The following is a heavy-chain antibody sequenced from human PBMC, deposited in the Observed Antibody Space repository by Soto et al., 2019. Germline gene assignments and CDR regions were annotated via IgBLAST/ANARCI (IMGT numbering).Heavy chain of an antibody. J-gene: IGHJ6*02. Sequence: EVQVVESGGGLIQPGGSLRLSCAASGFDVSSYYMSGVRQAPGKGLEWVSAMYSGGSTYHADSVKGRVTISRDHSKNTVYLQMNSLRVEDTAIYYCARRYYSMDVWGQGTTGTVAS. CDR2: MYSGGST. CDR3: ARRYYSMDV. V-gene: IGHV3-53*01. CDR1: GFDVSSYY.